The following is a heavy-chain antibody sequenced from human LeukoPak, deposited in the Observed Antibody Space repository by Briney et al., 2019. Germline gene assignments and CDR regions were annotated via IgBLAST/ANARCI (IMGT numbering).Heavy chain of an antibody. V-gene: IGHV3-9*01. CDR1: GNTFDDYA. D-gene: IGHD1-26*01. J-gene: IGHJ4*02. CDR2: ISWNSGSI. Sequence: GGSLRLSCAASGNTFDDYAMHWVRQAPGKGLEWVSGISWNSGSIGYADSVKGRFTISRDNAKNSLYLQMNSLRAEDTALYYCAKDIRWELLGALDYWGQGTLVTVSS. CDR3: AKDIRWELLGALDY.